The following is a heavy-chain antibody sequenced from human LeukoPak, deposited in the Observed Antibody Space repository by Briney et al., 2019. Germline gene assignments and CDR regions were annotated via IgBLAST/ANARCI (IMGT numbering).Heavy chain of an antibody. CDR3: ARSGYCSGGSCYPEDYFDY. Sequence: NASETLSFTCAVSGYSISSGYYWGWIRQPPGKWLEWIGSIYHSGSTYHNPSLKSRVTISVDTSKNQFSLKLSSVTAADTAVYYCARSGYCSGGSCYPEDYFDYWGQGTLVTVSS. CDR1: GYSISSGYY. CDR2: IYHSGST. V-gene: IGHV4-38-2*01. J-gene: IGHJ4*02. D-gene: IGHD2-15*01.